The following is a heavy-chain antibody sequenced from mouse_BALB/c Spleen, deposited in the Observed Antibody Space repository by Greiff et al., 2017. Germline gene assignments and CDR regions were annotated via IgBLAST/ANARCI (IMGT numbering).Heavy chain of an antibody. V-gene: IGHV1-69*02. CDR1: GYTFTSYW. J-gene: IGHJ2*01. CDR2: IDPSDSET. D-gene: IGHD3-1*01. CDR3: ARLAARATYYFDY. Sequence: QVQLQQSGAELVKPGAPVKLSCKASGYTFTSYWMNWVKQRPGRGLEWIGRIDPSDSETHYNQKFKDKATLTVDKSSSTAYIQLSSLTSEDSAVYYCARLAARATYYFDYWGQGTTLTVSS.